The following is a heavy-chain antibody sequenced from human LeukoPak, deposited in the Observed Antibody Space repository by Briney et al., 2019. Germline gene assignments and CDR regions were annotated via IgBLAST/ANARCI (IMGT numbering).Heavy chain of an antibody. J-gene: IGHJ4*02. D-gene: IGHD5-24*01. CDR3: ARARQPTRRWLQSEGSLDY. CDR2: IYYSGST. Sequence: SETLSLTCTVSGGSISSYYWSWIRQPPGKGLEWIGYIYYSGSTNYNPSLKSRVTISVDTSKNQFSLKLSSVTAADTAVYYCARARQPTRRWLQSEGSLDYWGQGTLVTVSS. CDR1: GGSISSYY. V-gene: IGHV4-59*01.